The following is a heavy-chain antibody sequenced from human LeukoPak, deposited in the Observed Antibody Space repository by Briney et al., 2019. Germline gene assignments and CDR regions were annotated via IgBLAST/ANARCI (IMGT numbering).Heavy chain of an antibody. CDR1: GCSISSYY. D-gene: IGHD3-10*01. Sequence: SETLTLTCTVSGCSISSYYLSWIRQPPGKGLEWVGYIYYSGSTNYNPSLKSRVTISVDTSKNQFSLKLNYVTAADTAVYYCARGDGSGSYPFDYWGQGTLVTVSS. J-gene: IGHJ4*02. CDR3: ARGDGSGSYPFDY. CDR2: IYYSGST. V-gene: IGHV4-59*01.